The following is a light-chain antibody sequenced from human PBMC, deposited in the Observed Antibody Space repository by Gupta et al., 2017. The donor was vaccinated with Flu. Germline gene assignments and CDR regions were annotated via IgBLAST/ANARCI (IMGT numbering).Light chain of an antibody. CDR1: QTISTY. V-gene: IGKV1-39*01. J-gene: IGKJ1*01. Sequence: DIQMTQSPSSLSASVGDRVTITCRASQTISTYLNWYQQKPGKAPNLLIYAASSLQSGVPSRFSGGGSGTEFTLTISSLQPEDFATYYCQQSYSPHWTFGQGTKVELK. CDR2: AAS. CDR3: QQSYSPHWT.